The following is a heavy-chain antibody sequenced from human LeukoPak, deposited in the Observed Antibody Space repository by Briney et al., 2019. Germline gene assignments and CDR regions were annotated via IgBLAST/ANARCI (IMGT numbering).Heavy chain of an antibody. Sequence: SETLSLTCTVSGGSISSHYWSWIRQPPGKGLEWIGYIYYSGSTNYNPSLKSRVTISVDTSKNQFSLKLSSVTAADTAVYYCAREIFQYGSGRESPRHYYYMDVWGKGTTVTVSS. J-gene: IGHJ6*03. V-gene: IGHV4-59*11. CDR1: GGSISSHY. CDR2: IYYSGST. D-gene: IGHD3-10*01. CDR3: AREIFQYGSGRESPRHYYYMDV.